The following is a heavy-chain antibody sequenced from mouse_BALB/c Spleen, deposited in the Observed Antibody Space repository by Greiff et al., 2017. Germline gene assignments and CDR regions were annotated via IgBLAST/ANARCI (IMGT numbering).Heavy chain of an antibody. V-gene: IGHV5-2*01. CDR1: EYEFPSHD. CDR2: INSDGGST. D-gene: IGHD2-4*01. Sequence: EVKLQESGGGLVQPGESLKLSCESNEYEFPSHDMSWVRKTPEKRLELVAAINSDGGSTYYPDTMERRFIISRDNTKKTLYLQMSSLRSEDTALYYCARHGRGYDYDGAWFAYWGQGTLVTVSA. J-gene: IGHJ3*01. CDR3: ARHGRGYDYDGAWFAY.